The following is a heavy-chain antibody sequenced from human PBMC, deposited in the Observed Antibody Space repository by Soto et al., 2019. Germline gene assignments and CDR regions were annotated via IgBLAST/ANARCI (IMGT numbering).Heavy chain of an antibody. V-gene: IGHV3-23*01. CDR3: AKEVGQQGVILVGWFDP. CDR1: GYTFSSYP. J-gene: IGHJ5*02. Sequence: GGSLRLSCAASGYTFSSYPLSWVRQAPGKGLEWVSAITGGGESTFYADSVKGRFTISRDNSKNTLYLQMNSLRAEDTAVYYCAKEVGQQGVILVGWFDPWGQGTLVTVSS. CDR2: ITGGGEST. D-gene: IGHD6-13*01.